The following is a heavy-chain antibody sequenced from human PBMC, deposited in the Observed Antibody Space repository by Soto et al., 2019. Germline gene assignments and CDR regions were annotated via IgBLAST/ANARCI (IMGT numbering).Heavy chain of an antibody. CDR2: INPNSGGT. CDR1: GYTFTGYY. V-gene: IGHV1-2*04. CDR3: ARVRADSSSAHFDY. Sequence: QVQLVQSGAEVKKPGASVKVSCKASGYTFTGYYMHWVRQAPGQGLEWMGWINPNSGGTNYAQKFQGWVTMTRDTSISTAYMELSWLRSDDTAVYYCARVRADSSSAHFDYWGQGTLVTVSS. D-gene: IGHD6-6*01. J-gene: IGHJ4*02.